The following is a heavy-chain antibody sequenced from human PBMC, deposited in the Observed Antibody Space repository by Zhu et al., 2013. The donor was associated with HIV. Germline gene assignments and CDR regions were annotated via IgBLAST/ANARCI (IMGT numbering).Heavy chain of an antibody. CDR1: GGSISSGDYY. J-gene: IGHJ6*03. Sequence: QVQLQESGPGLVKPSQTLSLTCTVSGGSISSGDYYWSWIRQPPGKGLEWIGYNYHSGSTYYNPSLKSRVSISVDTSKNQFSLKLSSVTAADTAVYYCAREGRKLSPSRTYYYYYYMDVWGKGTTVTVSS. CDR3: AREGRKLSPSRTYYYYYYMDV. CDR2: NYHSGST. V-gene: IGHV4-30-4*01. D-gene: IGHD2-15*01.